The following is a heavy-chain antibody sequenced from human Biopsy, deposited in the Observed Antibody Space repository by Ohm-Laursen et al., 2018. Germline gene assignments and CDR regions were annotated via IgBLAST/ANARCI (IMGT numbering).Heavy chain of an antibody. J-gene: IGHJ6*02. CDR2: ITWNSGHI. CDR1: DFTFDDYA. V-gene: IGHV3-9*01. CDR3: VKDIRRYFYGMDV. D-gene: IGHD3-10*01. Sequence: SLRLSCSASDFTFDDYAMSWVRQRPGKGLEWVSGITWNSGHIAYADSVKGRFTISRDNAKNALWLQMNGLRVDDTAMYYCVKDIRRYFYGMDVWGQGTTVTVS.